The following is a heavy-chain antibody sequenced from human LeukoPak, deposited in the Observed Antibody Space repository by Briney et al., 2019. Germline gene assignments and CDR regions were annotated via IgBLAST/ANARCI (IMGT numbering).Heavy chain of an antibody. Sequence: PGGSLRLSCAASGFTFSSYWMSWVRQAPGKGLEWVANIKQDGSEKYYVDSVKGRFTISRDNSKNTLYLQMNSLRAEDTAVYYCARGILTGQYYYYGMDVWGQGTTVTVSS. CDR1: GFTFSSYW. CDR3: ARGILTGQYYYYGMDV. J-gene: IGHJ6*02. CDR2: IKQDGSEK. V-gene: IGHV3-7*01. D-gene: IGHD3-9*01.